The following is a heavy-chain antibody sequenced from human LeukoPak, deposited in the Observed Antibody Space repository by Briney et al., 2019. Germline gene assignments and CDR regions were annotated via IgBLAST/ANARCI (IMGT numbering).Heavy chain of an antibody. Sequence: SETLSLTCTVSGGSISISSYYWGWIRQPPGKGLEWIGSIYYSGSTYYNPSLKSRVTISVDTSKNHSSLNLSSVNASDTAVYYCARRGGGRPFDYWGQGTLVTVSS. D-gene: IGHD3-10*01. CDR1: GGSISISSYY. J-gene: IGHJ4*02. CDR2: IYYSGST. CDR3: ARRGGGRPFDY. V-gene: IGHV4-39*02.